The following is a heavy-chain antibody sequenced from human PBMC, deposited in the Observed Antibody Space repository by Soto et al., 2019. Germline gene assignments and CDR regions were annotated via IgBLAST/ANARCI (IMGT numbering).Heavy chain of an antibody. Sequence: EVQVVESGGGLVQPGGSLRLSCAASGFSVTNNYRNWVRQAPGKGLEWVSIIDIGGNTYYADSVKDRFTISRDNSRNTLYVQMASLRADDTAVYYCARGRGSTCYLGREHYFDYWGQGTLVTVSP. D-gene: IGHD2-2*01. J-gene: IGHJ4*02. V-gene: IGHV3-66*01. CDR2: IDIGGNT. CDR3: ARGRGSTCYLGREHYFDY. CDR1: GFSVTNNY.